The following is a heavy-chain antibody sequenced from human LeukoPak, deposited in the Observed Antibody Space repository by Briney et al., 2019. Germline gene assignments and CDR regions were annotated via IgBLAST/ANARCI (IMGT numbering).Heavy chain of an antibody. CDR3: ARAGHIVVVIAHSFDY. V-gene: IGHV3-23*01. Sequence: GGSLRLSCAASGFTFTRYWMTWVRQAPGKGLEWVSAISGSGGSTYYADSVKGRFTISRDNSKNTLYLQMNSLRAEDTAVYYCARAGHIVVVIAHSFDYWGQGTLVTVSS. CDR2: ISGSGGST. D-gene: IGHD2-21*01. CDR1: GFTFTRYW. J-gene: IGHJ4*02.